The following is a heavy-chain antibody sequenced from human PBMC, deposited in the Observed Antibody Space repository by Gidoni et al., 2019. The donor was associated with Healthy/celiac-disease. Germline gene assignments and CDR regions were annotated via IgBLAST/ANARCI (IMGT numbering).Heavy chain of an antibody. J-gene: IGHJ4*02. CDR1: GGSISSYY. V-gene: IGHV4-59*01. D-gene: IGHD4-17*01. CDR2: IYYSGST. CDR3: ARCQGDYGDYVEQAYYFDY. Sequence: QVQLQESGPGLVKPSETLSLTCTVSGGSISSYYWSWIRQPPGKGLEWIGYIYYSGSTNYNPSLKSRVTISVDTSKNQFSLKLSSVTAADTAVYYCARCQGDYGDYVEQAYYFDYWGQGTLVTVSS.